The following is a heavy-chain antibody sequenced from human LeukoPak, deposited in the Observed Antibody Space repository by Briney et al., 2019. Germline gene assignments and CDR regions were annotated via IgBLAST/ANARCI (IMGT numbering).Heavy chain of an antibody. CDR3: ARDPLDISRWTNAFDI. Sequence: GGSLRLSCAASGFTFSTYGMSWVRQAPGKGLEWVAFISYNGNQKYGDSVKGRFTISRDNSRSTLYLQMNGLRPEDTAVYYCARDPLDISRWTNAFDIWGQGTLVTVSS. CDR1: GFTFSTYG. J-gene: IGHJ3*02. D-gene: IGHD2-2*03. V-gene: IGHV3-30*03. CDR2: ISYNGNQ.